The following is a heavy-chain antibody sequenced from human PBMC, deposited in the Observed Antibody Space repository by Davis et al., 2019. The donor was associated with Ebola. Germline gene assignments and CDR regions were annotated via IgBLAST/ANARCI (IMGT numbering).Heavy chain of an antibody. D-gene: IGHD3-3*01. Sequence: ASVKVSCKASGYTFTSYYMHWVRQAPGQGLEWMGIINPSGGSTSYAQKFQGRVTMTRDTSTSTVYMELSSLRSEDTAVYYCARDLHKLRFLEWPRRGNYGMDVWGQGTTVTVSS. V-gene: IGHV1-46*01. CDR1: GYTFTSYY. CDR2: INPSGGST. CDR3: ARDLHKLRFLEWPRRGNYGMDV. J-gene: IGHJ6*02.